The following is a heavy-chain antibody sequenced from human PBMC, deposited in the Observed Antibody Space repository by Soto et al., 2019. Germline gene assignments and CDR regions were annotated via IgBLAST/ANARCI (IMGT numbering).Heavy chain of an antibody. CDR3: AREGYNYGLPDDY. D-gene: IGHD5-18*01. CDR1: GYTFTTYG. V-gene: IGHV1-18*01. Sequence: QVQLVQSGAEVKKPGASVRVSCKASGYTFTTYGITWVRQAPGQGLEWMGWISNFNGDIKYAQKLQGRVTVTTDTSTSTAYMELRSLRSDDTAVYYCAREGYNYGLPDDYWGQGTLVTVSS. J-gene: IGHJ4*02. CDR2: ISNFNGDI.